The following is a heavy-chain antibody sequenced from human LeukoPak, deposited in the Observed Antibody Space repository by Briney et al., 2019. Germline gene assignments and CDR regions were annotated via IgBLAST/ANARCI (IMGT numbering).Heavy chain of an antibody. V-gene: IGHV1-69*13. D-gene: IGHD1-7*01. Sequence: ASVKVSCKASGGTFSSYAISWVRQAPGQGLEWMGGIIPIFGTANYAQKFQGRVTITADESTSTAYMELSSLRSEDTAVYYCARGSKLELPLGVPDFDYWGQGTLVTVSS. CDR3: ARGSKLELPLGVPDFDY. CDR2: IIPIFGTA. J-gene: IGHJ4*02. CDR1: GGTFSSYA.